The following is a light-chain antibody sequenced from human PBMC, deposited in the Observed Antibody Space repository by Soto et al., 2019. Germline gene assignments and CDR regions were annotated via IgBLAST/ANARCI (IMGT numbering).Light chain of an antibody. Sequence: QSALTQPASVSGSPGQSITISCTGTNSDVGTYNYVSWYQQHPGKAPKLMIYDVSIRPSGVSDRFSGSKSGNTASLTISGLRAEDEADYYCNSYTGRSARYVFGTGTKVPVL. CDR2: DVS. CDR3: NSYTGRSARYV. CDR1: NSDVGTYNY. V-gene: IGLV2-14*03. J-gene: IGLJ1*01.